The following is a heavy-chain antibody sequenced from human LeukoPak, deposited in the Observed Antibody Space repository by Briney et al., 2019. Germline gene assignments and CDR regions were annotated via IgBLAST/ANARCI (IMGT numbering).Heavy chain of an antibody. Sequence: ASVKVSCKASGYTFTGYYIHWVRQAPGQGLEWMGWINPNSGGTNYAQKFQGRVTMTRDTSISTAYMELSRLRSDDTAVYYCARDGRSSSSRAWFDPWGQGTLVTVSS. CDR1: GYTFTGYY. J-gene: IGHJ5*02. CDR3: ARDGRSSSSRAWFDP. D-gene: IGHD6-6*01. V-gene: IGHV1-2*02. CDR2: INPNSGGT.